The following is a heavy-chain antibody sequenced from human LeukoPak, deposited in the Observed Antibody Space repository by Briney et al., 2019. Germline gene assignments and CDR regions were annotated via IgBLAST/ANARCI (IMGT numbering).Heavy chain of an antibody. V-gene: IGHV3-30*02. D-gene: IGHD6-13*01. CDR1: GFTFSSYG. CDR3: ARHHYIAAAGTLDY. Sequence: GGSLRLSCAASGFTFSSYGMHWVRQAPGKGLEWVAFIRYDGSNKYYADSVKGRFTISRDNSKNTLYLQMNSLRAEDTAVYYCARHHYIAAAGTLDYWGQGTLVTVSS. CDR2: IRYDGSNK. J-gene: IGHJ4*02.